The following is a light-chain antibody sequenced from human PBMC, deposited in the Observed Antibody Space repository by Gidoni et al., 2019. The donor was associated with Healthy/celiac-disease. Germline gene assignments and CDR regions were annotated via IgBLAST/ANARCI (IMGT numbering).Light chain of an antibody. CDR2: WAS. CDR1: QSVLYSSNNKNY. CDR3: QQYYSTPRT. J-gene: IGKJ1*01. Sequence: IVMTQSTASLAVSLGERATINCKSSQSVLYSSNNKNYLAWYQQKPGQPPKLLIYWASTRESGVPDRFSGSGSGTDFTLTISSLQAEDVAVYYCQQYYSTPRTFGQGTKVEIK. V-gene: IGKV4-1*01.